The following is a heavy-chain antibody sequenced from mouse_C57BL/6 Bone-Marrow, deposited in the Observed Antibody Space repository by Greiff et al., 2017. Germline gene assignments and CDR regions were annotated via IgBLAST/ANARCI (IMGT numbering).Heavy chain of an antibody. J-gene: IGHJ2*01. CDR1: GFTFSSYA. V-gene: IGHV5-9-1*02. Sequence: EVNVVESGEGLVKPGGSLKLSCAASGFTFSSYAMSWVRQTPEKRLEWVAYISSGGDYIYYADTVKCRFTISRDNARNTLYLQMSSLKSEDTAMYYCTRNYYDYDGAYYFDYWGQGTTLTVSS. CDR2: ISSGGDYI. D-gene: IGHD2-4*01. CDR3: TRNYYDYDGAYYFDY.